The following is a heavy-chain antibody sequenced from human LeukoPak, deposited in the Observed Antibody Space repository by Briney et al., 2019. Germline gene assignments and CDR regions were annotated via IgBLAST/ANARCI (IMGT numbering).Heavy chain of an antibody. CDR2: IYYRGNT. V-gene: IGHV4-59*01. Sequence: PSETLSLTCTVSGGSISTYYWSWIRQSPGKGLEWIGYIYYRGNTNYNPSLKSRVTTSLDTPKNQFSLKLSSVTAADTAVYYRARSGSGSYGPVDYWGQGTLVTVSS. D-gene: IGHD3-10*01. J-gene: IGHJ4*02. CDR3: ARSGSGSYGPVDY. CDR1: GGSISTYY.